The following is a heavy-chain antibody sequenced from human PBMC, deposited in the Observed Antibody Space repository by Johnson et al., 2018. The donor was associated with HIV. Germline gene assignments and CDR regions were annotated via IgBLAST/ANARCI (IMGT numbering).Heavy chain of an antibody. Sequence: QVQLVESGGGLVQPGGSLRLSCAASGFTFSSYAMHWVRQAPGKGLEWVAVISYDGSNKYYADSVKGRFTISRDNSKNTLYLQMNSLRAEDTAVYYCAREEGTDILTRGDAFDIWGQGTMATVSS. J-gene: IGHJ3*02. CDR3: AREEGTDILTRGDAFDI. V-gene: IGHV3-30*04. D-gene: IGHD3-9*01. CDR1: GFTFSSYA. CDR2: ISYDGSNK.